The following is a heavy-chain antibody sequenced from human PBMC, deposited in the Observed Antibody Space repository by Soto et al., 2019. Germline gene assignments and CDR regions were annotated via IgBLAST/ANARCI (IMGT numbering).Heavy chain of an antibody. CDR1: GGSISSYY. V-gene: IGHV4-59*01. CDR3: ARDYGVPSGWFDY. J-gene: IGHJ4*02. D-gene: IGHD6-19*01. CDR2: IYYSGST. Sequence: SETLSLTCTVSGGSISSYYWSWIRQPPGKGLEWIGYIYYSGSTNYNPSLKSRVTISVDTSKNQFSLKLSSVTAADTAVYYCARDYGVPSGWFDYWGQGTLVTVSS.